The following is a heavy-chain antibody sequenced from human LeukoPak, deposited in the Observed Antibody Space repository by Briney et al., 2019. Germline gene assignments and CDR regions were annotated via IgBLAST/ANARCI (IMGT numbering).Heavy chain of an antibody. CDR1: GYTFTGYY. D-gene: IGHD6-13*01. J-gene: IGHJ4*02. V-gene: IGHV1-2*02. CDR3: ARALTYSSSWLYYFDY. Sequence: ASVKVSCKASGYTFTGYYMHWVRQAPGQGLEWMGWINPNSGGTNYAQKFQGRVTMTRDTSNSTAYMELSRLRSDDTAVYYCARALTYSSSWLYYFDYWGQGTLVTVSS. CDR2: INPNSGGT.